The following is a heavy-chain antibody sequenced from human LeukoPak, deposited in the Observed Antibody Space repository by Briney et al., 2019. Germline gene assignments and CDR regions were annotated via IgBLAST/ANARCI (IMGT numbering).Heavy chain of an antibody. CDR3: ARVSYYDSSGCFDY. CDR1: GGTFSSYA. CDR2: IIPIFGTA. J-gene: IGHJ4*02. D-gene: IGHD3-22*01. Sequence: SVKVSCKASGGTFSSYAISWVRQAPGQGLEWMGGIIPIFGTANYAQKFQGRVTVTTDESTSTAHMELSSLRSEDTAVYYCARVSYYDSSGCFDYWGQGTLVTVSS. V-gene: IGHV1-69*05.